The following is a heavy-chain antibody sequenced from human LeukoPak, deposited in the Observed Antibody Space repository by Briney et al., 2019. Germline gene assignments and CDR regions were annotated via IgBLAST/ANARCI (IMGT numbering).Heavy chain of an antibody. CDR1: GFTFSSYW. J-gene: IGHJ4*02. CDR3: AKISVVTTPDSDY. D-gene: IGHD4-17*01. Sequence: GGSLRLSCAASGFTFSSYWMHWVRQAPGKGLVWVSRINSDGSSTSYADSVKGRFTISRDNAKNTLYLQMNFLRAEDTALYYCAKISVVTTPDSDYWGQGTLVTVSS. V-gene: IGHV3-74*01. CDR2: INSDGSST.